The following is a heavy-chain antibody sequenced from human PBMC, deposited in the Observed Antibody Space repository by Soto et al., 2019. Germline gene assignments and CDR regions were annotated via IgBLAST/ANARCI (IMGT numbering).Heavy chain of an antibody. CDR1: GGTFSSYA. D-gene: IGHD5-12*01. V-gene: IGHV1-69*01. CDR2: IIPIFGTA. CDR3: ARLQAEMATIDDAFDI. J-gene: IGHJ3*02. Sequence: QVQLVQSGAEVKKPGSSVKVSCKASGGTFSSYAISWVRQAPGQGLEWMGGIIPIFGTANYAQKFQGRVTITSDESTSTAYMELCSLRSEDTAVYYCARLQAEMATIDDAFDIWGQGTMVTVSS.